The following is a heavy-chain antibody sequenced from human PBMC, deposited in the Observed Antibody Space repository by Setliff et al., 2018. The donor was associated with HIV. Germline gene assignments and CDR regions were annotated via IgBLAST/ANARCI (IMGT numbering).Heavy chain of an antibody. CDR1: GGTFSSYA. J-gene: IGHJ6*02. CDR2: IIPILGIA. Sequence: SSVKVSCKASGGTFSSYAISWVRQAPGQGLEWMGRIIPILGIANYAQKFQGRVTITADKSTSTAYMELSSLRSDDTAVYYCARDHCSSSGCYEYSYYGMDVWGQGTTVTVSS. D-gene: IGHD2-2*01. V-gene: IGHV1-69*04. CDR3: ARDHCSSSGCYEYSYYGMDV.